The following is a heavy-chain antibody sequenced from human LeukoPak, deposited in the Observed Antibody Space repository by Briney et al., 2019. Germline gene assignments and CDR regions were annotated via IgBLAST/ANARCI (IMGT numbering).Heavy chain of an antibody. CDR1: GYTFTTYH. Sequence: ASVKVSCEASGYTFTTYHINWVRQATGQGLEWMGWMNPNSGNTGYAQKFQGRVTMTRNTSISTAYMELSSLRSEDTAVYYCARVPYGIIHWFDPWGQGTLVTVSS. D-gene: IGHD3-3*01. CDR3: ARVPYGIIHWFDP. CDR2: MNPNSGNT. V-gene: IGHV1-8*01. J-gene: IGHJ5*02.